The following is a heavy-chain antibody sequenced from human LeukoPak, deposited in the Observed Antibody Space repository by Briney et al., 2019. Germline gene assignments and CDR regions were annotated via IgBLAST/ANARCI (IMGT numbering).Heavy chain of an antibody. V-gene: IGHV4-39*01. CDR3: ARQEIAAAGNDY. J-gene: IGHJ4*02. Sequence: SETLSLTCTVSGGSISSSSYYWGWIRQPPGKGLEWIGSIYYSGSTYYNPSLKSRVTISVDTSKNQFSLKLSSVTAADTAVYYCARQEIAAAGNDYWGQGTLVTVSS. CDR1: GGSISSSSYY. CDR2: IYYSGST. D-gene: IGHD6-13*01.